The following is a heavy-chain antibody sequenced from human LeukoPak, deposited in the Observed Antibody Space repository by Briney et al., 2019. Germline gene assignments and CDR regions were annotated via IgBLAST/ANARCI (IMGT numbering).Heavy chain of an antibody. CDR3: AKMQGYFDY. CDR2: ITGDGTTT. J-gene: IGHJ4*02. Sequence: GALRLSCEASGLTFSSYGMSWVRRAPGKGLQWVSAITGDGTTTYYADSVKGRFTISRDNSKNMLYLQMSSLRAEDTAVYYCAKMQGYFDYWGQGTLVPVSS. V-gene: IGHV3-23*01. CDR1: GLTFSSYG.